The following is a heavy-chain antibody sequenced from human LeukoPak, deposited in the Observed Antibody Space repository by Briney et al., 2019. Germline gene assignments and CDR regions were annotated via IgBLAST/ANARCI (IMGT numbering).Heavy chain of an antibody. Sequence: SQTLSLTCTVSGGSISSGGYYWSWIRQHPGKGLEWIGYIYYSGSTYYNPSLKSRVTISVDTSKNQFSLKLSSVTAADTAVYYCARDRGTPSYYYYGMDVWGQGTTVTVSS. CDR3: ARDRGTPSYYYYGMDV. V-gene: IGHV4-31*03. J-gene: IGHJ6*02. CDR2: IYYSGST. D-gene: IGHD3-10*01. CDR1: GGSISSGGYY.